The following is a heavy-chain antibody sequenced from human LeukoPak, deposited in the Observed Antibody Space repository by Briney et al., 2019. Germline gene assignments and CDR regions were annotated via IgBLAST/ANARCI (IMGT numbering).Heavy chain of an antibody. D-gene: IGHD2-8*01. V-gene: IGHV4-59*08. CDR3: ARPRRTKGTYYYMDV. J-gene: IGHJ6*03. Sequence: SETLSLTCTVSGGSISSYYWSWIRQPPGKGLEWIGYIYYSGSTNYNPSLKSRVTISVGTSKNQFSLKLSSVTAADTAVYYCARPRRTKGTYYYMDVWGKGTTVTVSS. CDR1: GGSISSYY. CDR2: IYYSGST.